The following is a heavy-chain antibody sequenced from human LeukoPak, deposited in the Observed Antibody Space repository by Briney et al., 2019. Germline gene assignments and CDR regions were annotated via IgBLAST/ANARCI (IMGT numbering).Heavy chain of an antibody. J-gene: IGHJ6*02. CDR3: ARGPPRYFDWLYGMDV. CDR1: GGSFSGYY. V-gene: IGHV4-34*01. D-gene: IGHD3-9*01. CDR2: INHSGST. Sequence: SETLSLTCAVYGGSFSGYYWSWIRQPPGKGLEWIGEINHSGSTNYNPSLKSRVTISVDTSKNQFSLKLGSVTAADTAVYYCARGPPRYFDWLYGMDVWGQGTTVTVSS.